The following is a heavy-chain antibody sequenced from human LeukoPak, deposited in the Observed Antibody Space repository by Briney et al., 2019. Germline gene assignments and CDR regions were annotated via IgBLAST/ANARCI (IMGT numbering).Heavy chain of an antibody. J-gene: IGHJ4*02. CDR3: ARYSSGYDY. Sequence: GGSLRLSCAASGFIFSSYWMSWVRPPRGKGLEWVANIKQDGSEKYYVDSVKGRFTNSRDNAKNSLYLQMNSLRVEDTAVYYCARYSSGYDYWGQGSLVTVSS. V-gene: IGHV3-7*05. D-gene: IGHD6-19*01. CDR1: GFIFSSYW. CDR2: IKQDGSEK.